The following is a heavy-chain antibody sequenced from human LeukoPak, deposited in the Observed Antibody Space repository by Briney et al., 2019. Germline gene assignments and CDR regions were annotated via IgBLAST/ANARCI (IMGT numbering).Heavy chain of an antibody. CDR2: IYYDGSNI. V-gene: IGHV3-33*08. D-gene: IGHD1-1*01. J-gene: IGHJ4*01. Sequence: PGGSLRLSCAASGFTFTTYGMHWVRQAPGKGLEWVAFIYYDGSNIYYADYVKGRFTISRDISKNTLYLQMDSLRAEDTAIYYCARDWKTNSFDYWGHGTLVTVSS. CDR3: ARDWKTNSFDY. CDR1: GFTFTTYG.